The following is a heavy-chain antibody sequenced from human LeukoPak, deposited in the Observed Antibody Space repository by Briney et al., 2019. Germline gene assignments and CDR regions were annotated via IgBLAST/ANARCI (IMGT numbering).Heavy chain of an antibody. Sequence: GASVKVSCKASGYTFTGYYMYWVRQAPGQGLEWMGWINPNSGGTNYAQKFQGRVTMTRDTSISTAYMELSRLRSDDTAVYYCAREAVVIRGYYYYYMDVWGKGTTVTVSS. CDR1: GYTFTGYY. CDR2: INPNSGGT. D-gene: IGHD2-21*01. V-gene: IGHV1-2*02. J-gene: IGHJ6*03. CDR3: AREAVVIRGYYYYYMDV.